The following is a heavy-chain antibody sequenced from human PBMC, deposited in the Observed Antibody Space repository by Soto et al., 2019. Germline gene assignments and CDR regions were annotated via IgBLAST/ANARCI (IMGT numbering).Heavy chain of an antibody. V-gene: IGHV4-39*01. J-gene: IGHJ4*01. D-gene: IGHD1-7*01. CDR2: ISNRGST. CDR3: AKHSWELRKTFDY. Sequence: SETLSLTCSVSGGSISSNIYYWAWIRQPPGKGKEWIGTISNRGSTYYNQSLKSRVNKSVDTSKNQFSLKLSSVTAEDKAVYYCAKHSWELRKTFDYWGQGTLVTVSS. CDR1: GGSISSNIYY.